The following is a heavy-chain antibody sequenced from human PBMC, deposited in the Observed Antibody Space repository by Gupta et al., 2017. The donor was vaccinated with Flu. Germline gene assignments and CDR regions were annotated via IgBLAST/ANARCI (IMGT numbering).Heavy chain of an antibody. Sequence: EVPLLESGGGSVQPGGSLRLSCVASGFTFDSHAMGWVRQAPGKGLEWVSTISSSGGSTDYADSVKGRFTTSRDNSRDTLFLQMNSLSAEDTAVYYCAKVLWNVAGPIDPFDYCGQVTLVTVSS. V-gene: IGHV3-23*01. J-gene: IGHJ4*02. CDR1: GFTFDSHA. D-gene: IGHD3-3*01. CDR3: AKVLWNVAGPIDPFDY. CDR2: ISSSGGST.